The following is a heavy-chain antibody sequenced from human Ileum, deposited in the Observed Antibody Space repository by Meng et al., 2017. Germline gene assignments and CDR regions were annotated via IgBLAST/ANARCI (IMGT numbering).Heavy chain of an antibody. V-gene: IGHV3-53*01. D-gene: IGHD3/OR15-3a*01. J-gene: IGHJ4*02. CDR2: VSTAGIT. CDR3: AKGATFTRDSLDC. Sequence: GESLKISCAASGFDVRNKYMDWVRQAPGKGLEWVSAVSTAGITYYADSVKGRFTISRDNSNNTVYLQMNSLRAEDTAIYYCAKGATFTRDSLDCRGQGALVTVSS. CDR1: GFDVRNKY.